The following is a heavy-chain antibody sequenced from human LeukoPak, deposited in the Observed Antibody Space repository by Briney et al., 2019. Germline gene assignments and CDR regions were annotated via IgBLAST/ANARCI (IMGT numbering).Heavy chain of an antibody. CDR1: GFTFNSHG. V-gene: IGHV3-30*02. D-gene: IGHD3-9*01. Sequence: GGSLRLSCAASGFTFNSHGMHWVRQGPGKGPEWVAFIVYDGGYKYYADSVKGRFTISRDNSKNTLFLQMNGLRTEDTAVYYCAKVQSYYGILTGDPFDYWGQGTLVTVSS. CDR3: AKVQSYYGILTGDPFDY. CDR2: IVYDGGYK. J-gene: IGHJ4*02.